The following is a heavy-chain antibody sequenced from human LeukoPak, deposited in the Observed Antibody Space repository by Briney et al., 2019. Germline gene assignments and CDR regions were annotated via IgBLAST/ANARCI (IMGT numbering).Heavy chain of an antibody. V-gene: IGHV3-48*01. CDR2: ISTSSGTI. J-gene: IGHJ4*02. D-gene: IGHD6-19*01. CDR3: AKRLAVLGPSFDL. CDR1: GFTFSSYS. Sequence: GGSLRLSCAASGFTFSSYSMNWVRQAAGKGLEWVLYISTSSGTIYYAGSVRGRFTISRDNAKNTLYLQMNSLTAEDTAVYYCAKRLAVLGPSFDLWGQGALVTVSS.